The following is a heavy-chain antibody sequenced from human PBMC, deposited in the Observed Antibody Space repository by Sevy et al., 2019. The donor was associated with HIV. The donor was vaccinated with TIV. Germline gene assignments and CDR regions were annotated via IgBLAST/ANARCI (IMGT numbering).Heavy chain of an antibody. CDR1: GFSLNTYW. J-gene: IGHJ4*02. CDR2: INRDGSQK. D-gene: IGHD6-13*01. Sequence: GGSLRLSCAASGFSLNTYWMSWVRQAPGKGLEWVANINRDGSQKYYVDSVKGRFTVSRDNAKKSLYLQMNSLRAEDTAVYYCARGSEQQLADMGLFDYWGQGTLVTVSS. V-gene: IGHV3-7*01. CDR3: ARGSEQQLADMGLFDY.